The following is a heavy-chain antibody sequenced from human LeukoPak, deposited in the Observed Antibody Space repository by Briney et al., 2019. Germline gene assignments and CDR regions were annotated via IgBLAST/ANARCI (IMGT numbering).Heavy chain of an antibody. CDR1: GDSVTGYF. Sequence: SEALSLTCTVFGDSVTGYFLNWVRQPPGKGLEWIGHIYKIGTTNYNPSLKSRLTISADTSKNQFSLQLRSVTAADTAVYYCVIGVGWQPDYWGQGALVTVSS. D-gene: IGHD2-15*01. CDR3: VIGVGWQPDY. J-gene: IGHJ4*02. V-gene: IGHV4-59*02. CDR2: IYKIGTT.